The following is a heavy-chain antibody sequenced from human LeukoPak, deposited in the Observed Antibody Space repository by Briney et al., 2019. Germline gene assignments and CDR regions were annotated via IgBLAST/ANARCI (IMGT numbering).Heavy chain of an antibody. CDR2: IIPIFGTA. CDR3: AGEGGYCSDTSCYDLRNWFDS. CDR1: GGTFSNYA. D-gene: IGHD2-2*01. J-gene: IGHJ5*01. V-gene: IGHV1-69*05. Sequence: GSSVKVSCKASGGTFSNYAINWVRQAPGQGLEWIGRIIPIFGTANYAQRFQGRVTITTDEATSTAYMELSSLRSEDTAVYYCAGEGGYCSDTSCYDLRNWFDSWGQGTLVTVSS.